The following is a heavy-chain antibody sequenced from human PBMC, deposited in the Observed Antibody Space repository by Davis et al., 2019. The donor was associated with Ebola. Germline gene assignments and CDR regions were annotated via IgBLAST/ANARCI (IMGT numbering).Heavy chain of an antibody. J-gene: IGHJ6*02. CDR2: IYPGDSDT. CDR3: ARRGSSWPYYYYGMDV. Sequence: PGGSLRLSCKGSGYSFTSYWIGWVRQLPGKGLEWMGIIYPGDSDTRYSPSFQGQVTISADKSISTAYLQWSSLKASDTAMYYCARRGSSWPYYYYGMDVWGQGTTVTVSS. CDR1: GYSFTSYW. V-gene: IGHV5-51*01. D-gene: IGHD6-13*01.